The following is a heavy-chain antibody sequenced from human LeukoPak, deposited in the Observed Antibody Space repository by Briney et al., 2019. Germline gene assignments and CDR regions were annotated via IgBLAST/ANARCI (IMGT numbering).Heavy chain of an antibody. Sequence: SETRSLTCTVSGGSISSYQWSWIRQPPGKGLEWIGYISYSGFTNYNPSLKSRVTISLDTSKNQFSLKLTSVTAADTAVYYCAGHHPRNTVDFWGQGTLVTVSS. J-gene: IGHJ4*02. V-gene: IGHV4-59*08. D-gene: IGHD2/OR15-2a*01. CDR1: GGSISSYQ. CDR2: ISYSGFT. CDR3: AGHHPRNTVDF.